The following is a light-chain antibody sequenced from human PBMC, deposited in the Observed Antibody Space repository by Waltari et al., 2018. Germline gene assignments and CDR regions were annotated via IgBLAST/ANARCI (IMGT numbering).Light chain of an antibody. CDR3: QVWDSSTL. CDR2: RDS. CDR1: NIGSKN. V-gene: IGLV3-9*01. Sequence: SYELTQPLSVSVALGQTARITCGGNNIGSKNVHWYQQKPGQAPVLVIYRDSNRPSGIPERFSGSNSGNTATLSISRAQAGDDADYYCQVWDSSTLFGGGTKLTVL. J-gene: IGLJ2*01.